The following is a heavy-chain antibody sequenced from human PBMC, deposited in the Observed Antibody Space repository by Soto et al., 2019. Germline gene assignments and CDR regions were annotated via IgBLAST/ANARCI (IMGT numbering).Heavy chain of an antibody. CDR1: GYTFTTYA. CDR2: INAGAGGA. D-gene: IGHD2-8*01. J-gene: IGHJ5*02. V-gene: IGHV1-3*01. CDR3: ARQYTNLPIFDP. Sequence: QVLLVQSGAEVRKPGASVKVSCRASGYTFTTYAIHWVRQAPGQGLEWMGWINAGAGGADFSREFQGRVTLTRDTSASTGYMELSSLRSEDTAVYYCARQYTNLPIFDPWGQGTLVTVSS.